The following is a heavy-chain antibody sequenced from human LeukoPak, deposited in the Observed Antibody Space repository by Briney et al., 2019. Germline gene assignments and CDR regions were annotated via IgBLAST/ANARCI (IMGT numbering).Heavy chain of an antibody. CDR3: ARDRGDGYNSGWFDP. CDR1: GGTFSSYA. J-gene: IGHJ5*02. Sequence: SVKVSCKASGGTFSSYAISWVRQAPGQWLEWMGGIIPIFGTANYAQKFQGRVTITADESTSTAYMELSSLRSEDTAVYYCARDRGDGYNSGWFDPWGQGTLVTVSS. V-gene: IGHV1-69*13. D-gene: IGHD5-24*01. CDR2: IIPIFGTA.